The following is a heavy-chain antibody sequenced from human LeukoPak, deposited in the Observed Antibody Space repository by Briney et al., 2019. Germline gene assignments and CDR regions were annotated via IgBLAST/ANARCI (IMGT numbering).Heavy chain of an antibody. J-gene: IGHJ6*02. CDR2: AYSGGNS. Sequence: PGGSLILSCAASGFTVSSNYMSWVRQAPGKGLEWVSSAYSGGNSFYGDSVKGRFTIFRDNSKNTLFLQMNSLRVEDTGIYFCARGGTSGWGTSNYYGMDVWGLGTTVTVAS. CDR1: GFTVSSNY. D-gene: IGHD6-19*01. CDR3: ARGGTSGWGTSNYYGMDV. V-gene: IGHV3-66*01.